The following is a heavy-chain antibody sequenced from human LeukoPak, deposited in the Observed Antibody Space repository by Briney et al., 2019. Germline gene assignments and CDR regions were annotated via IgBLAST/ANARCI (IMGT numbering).Heavy chain of an antibody. J-gene: IGHJ4*02. V-gene: IGHV3-74*01. CDR3: ARDRGRGYSYGYTLH. CDR2: INSDGSST. CDR1: GFTFSSYW. D-gene: IGHD5-18*01. Sequence: QSGGSLRLSCAASGFTFSSYWMHWVRQAPGKGLVWVSRINSDGSSTSYADSVKGRFTISRDNAKNTLYLQMNSLRAEDTAVYYCARDRGRGYSYGYTLHWGQGTLVTVSS.